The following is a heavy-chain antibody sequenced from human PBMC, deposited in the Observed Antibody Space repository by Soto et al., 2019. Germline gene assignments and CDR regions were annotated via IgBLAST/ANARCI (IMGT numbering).Heavy chain of an antibody. CDR2: ISSSGSI. V-gene: IGHV3-48*03. CDR3: TKEKSVMYSGYDAFDI. D-gene: IGHD5-12*01. J-gene: IGHJ3*02. Sequence: GGSLRLSGAASGFTFSSYEIDWVRQAPGKGLEWVAYISSSGSILYGDSVKGRFTISRDNADNSLYLQMNSLTAEDTAVYYCTKEKSVMYSGYDAFDIWGRWTMVTVSS. CDR1: GFTFSSYE.